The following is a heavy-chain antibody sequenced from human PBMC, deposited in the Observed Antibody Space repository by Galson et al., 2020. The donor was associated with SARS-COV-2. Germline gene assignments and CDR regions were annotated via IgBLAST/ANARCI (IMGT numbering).Heavy chain of an antibody. CDR1: GYTFTSYT. J-gene: IGHJ4*02. CDR2: IDTNTGNS. CDR3: ARVERYGDYVDY. Sequence: ASVKVSCKASGYTFTSYTMTWVRQAPGLGLEWMGWIDTNTGNSMYAQVFTGRFVFSLDTSVSTAYLQISSLKADDTAIYYCARVERYGDYVDYWGQGTLVTVSS. D-gene: IGHD1-1*01. V-gene: IGHV7-4-1*02.